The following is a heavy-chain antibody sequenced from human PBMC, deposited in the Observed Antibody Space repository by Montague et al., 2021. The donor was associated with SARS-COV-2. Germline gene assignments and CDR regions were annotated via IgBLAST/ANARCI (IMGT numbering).Heavy chain of an antibody. CDR2: IWYDGSNK. Sequence: SRRLSCAASGFTFSSYGMHWVRQAPGKGLEWVAVIWYDGSNKYYADSVKGRFTISRDNSKNTLYLQMNSLRAEDTAVYYCARDRQLALDAFDIWGQGTMVTVSS. CDR1: GFTFSSYG. D-gene: IGHD6-13*01. CDR3: ARDRQLALDAFDI. J-gene: IGHJ3*02. V-gene: IGHV3-33*01.